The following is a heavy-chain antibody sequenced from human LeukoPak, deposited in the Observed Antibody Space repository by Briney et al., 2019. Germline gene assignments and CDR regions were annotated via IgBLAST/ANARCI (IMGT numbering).Heavy chain of an antibody. V-gene: IGHV3-7*01. Sequence: QPGGSLRLSCAASGLTLSNYWMTWVRQAPGKGLEWVAIIGHDGYYIRYGDSVRGRFTISRDNANNALYLQMTSLRVEDTAIYYRVRDSSWYNTDWYAGGFELWGQGALVAVSS. J-gene: IGHJ4*02. CDR2: IGHDGYYI. CDR3: VRDSSWYNTDWYAGGFEL. D-gene: IGHD6-19*01. CDR1: GLTLSNYW.